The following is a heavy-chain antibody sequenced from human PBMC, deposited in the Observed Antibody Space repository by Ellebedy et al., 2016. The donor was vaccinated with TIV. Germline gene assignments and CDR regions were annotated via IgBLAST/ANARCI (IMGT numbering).Heavy chain of an antibody. CDR1: GFTFSSYT. D-gene: IGHD6-13*01. Sequence: GESLKISCAASGFTFSSYTMNWVRQAPGKGLEWVSSISGSSTYIYYADSVKGRFAISRDSSKNTVDLQMNSLRVEDTAVYYCARDQGYSSGWLTDWGQGTLVTVSS. CDR2: ISGSSTYI. CDR3: ARDQGYSSGWLTD. V-gene: IGHV3-21*01. J-gene: IGHJ4*02.